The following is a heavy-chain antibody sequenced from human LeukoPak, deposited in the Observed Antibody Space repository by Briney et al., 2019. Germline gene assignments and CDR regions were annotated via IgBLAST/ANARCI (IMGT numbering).Heavy chain of an antibody. D-gene: IGHD3-22*01. Sequence: PSETLSLTCTVSGDSISSSSYYWGWIRQPPGKGLEWIGSIYYSGSTYYNPSLKSRVTISVDTSKNQFSLKLSSVAAADTAVYYCARLVDSSGYYDGTFDYWGQGTLVTVSS. V-gene: IGHV4-39*01. J-gene: IGHJ4*02. CDR1: GDSISSSSYY. CDR3: ARLVDSSGYYDGTFDY. CDR2: IYYSGST.